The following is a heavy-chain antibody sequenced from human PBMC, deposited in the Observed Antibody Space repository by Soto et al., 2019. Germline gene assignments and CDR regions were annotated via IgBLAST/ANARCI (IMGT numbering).Heavy chain of an antibody. V-gene: IGHV4-38-2*01. Sequence: PSETLSLTCAASGYSISSGYYWGWIRQPPGKGLEWIGSIYHSGSTYYNPSLKSRVTISVDTSKNQFSLKLSSVTAADTAVYYCARARDDSSGFNWFDPWGQGSLITFSS. J-gene: IGHJ5*02. CDR2: IYHSGST. D-gene: IGHD3-22*01. CDR3: ARARDDSSGFNWFDP. CDR1: GYSISSGYY.